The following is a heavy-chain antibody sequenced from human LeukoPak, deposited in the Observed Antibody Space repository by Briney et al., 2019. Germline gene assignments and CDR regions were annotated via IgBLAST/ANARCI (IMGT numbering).Heavy chain of an antibody. Sequence: GGSLRLSCAASGFTFSSYWMSWVRQAPGKGLEWVANIKQDGSEKYYVDSVKGRFTISRDNAKNSLYLQMNSLRAEDTAVYYCARDSQGNIFRNWNYFRDDYYFDYWGQGTLVTVSS. CDR3: ARDSQGNIFRNWNYFRDDYYFDY. D-gene: IGHD1-7*01. V-gene: IGHV3-7*01. CDR2: IKQDGSEK. CDR1: GFTFSSYW. J-gene: IGHJ4*02.